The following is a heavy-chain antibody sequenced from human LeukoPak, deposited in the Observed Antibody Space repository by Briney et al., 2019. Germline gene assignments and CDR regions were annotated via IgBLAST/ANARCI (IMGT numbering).Heavy chain of an antibody. J-gene: IGHJ6*04. Sequence: PGQSLRLSCAASGFTFSSYEMNWVRQAPGKGLEWVSYISSSGSTIYYADSVKGRFTISRDNAKNSLYLQMNSLRAEDTAVYYCAELGITMIGGGWGKGTTVTISS. CDR1: GFTFSSYE. CDR3: AELGITMIGGG. V-gene: IGHV3-48*03. D-gene: IGHD3-10*02. CDR2: ISSSGSTI.